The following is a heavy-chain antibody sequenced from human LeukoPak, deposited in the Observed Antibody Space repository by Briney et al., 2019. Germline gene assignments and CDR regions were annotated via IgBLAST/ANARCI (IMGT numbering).Heavy chain of an antibody. J-gene: IGHJ6*03. V-gene: IGHV1-46*01. CDR3: ARARRDGYNYYYYYMDV. Sequence: GASVKVSCKASGYTFTSYYMHWVRQAPGQGLEWMGIINPSGGSTSYAQKFQGRVTMTRNTSTSTVYMELSSLRSEDTAVYYCARARRDGYNYYYYYMDVWGKGTTVTISS. CDR2: INPSGGST. D-gene: IGHD5-24*01. CDR1: GYTFTSYY.